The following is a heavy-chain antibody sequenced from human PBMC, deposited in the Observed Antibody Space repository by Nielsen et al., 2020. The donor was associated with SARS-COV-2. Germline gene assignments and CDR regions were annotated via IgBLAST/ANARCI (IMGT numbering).Heavy chain of an antibody. V-gene: IGHV4-39*01. J-gene: IGHJ4*02. CDR3: AVSIYSSSSRRVDY. CDR2: IYYSGST. CDR1: GGSIGSSSYY. D-gene: IGHD6-13*01. Sequence: SETLSLTCTVSGGSIGSSSYYWGWIRQPPGKGLEWIGSIYYSGSTYYNPSLKSRVTISVDTSKNQFSLKLSSVTAADTAVYYCAVSIYSSSSRRVDYWGQGTLVTVSS.